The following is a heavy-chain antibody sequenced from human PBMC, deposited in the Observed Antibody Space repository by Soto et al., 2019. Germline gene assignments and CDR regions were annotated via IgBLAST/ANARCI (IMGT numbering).Heavy chain of an antibody. D-gene: IGHD6-13*01. CDR2: IYPGDSDT. J-gene: IGHJ4*02. CDR1: GYTFTTYW. CDR3: ARLAAAGFPRYFDY. Sequence: GESLKISCQGIGYTFTTYWIGWVRQMPGKGLEWMGIIYPGDSDTRYSPSFQGQVSISADKSTITTYLQWSSLQASDTAIYYCARLAAAGFPRYFDYWGQGTLVTVSS. V-gene: IGHV5-51*01.